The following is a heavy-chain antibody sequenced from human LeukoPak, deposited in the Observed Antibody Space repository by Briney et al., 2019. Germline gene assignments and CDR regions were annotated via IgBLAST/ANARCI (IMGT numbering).Heavy chain of an antibody. CDR3: AKDRKGGWRILIFDY. CDR2: IDYRGTT. CDR1: GASISSTNFY. Sequence: SETLSLTCTISGASISSTNFYWGWIRQSPGKGLEWIGNIDYRGTTYYNPSLKSRVTISADTGHLFLRVTSVTAADTAVYYCAKDRKGGWRILIFDYWGQGTLVTVSS. D-gene: IGHD6-19*01. J-gene: IGHJ4*02. V-gene: IGHV4-39*02.